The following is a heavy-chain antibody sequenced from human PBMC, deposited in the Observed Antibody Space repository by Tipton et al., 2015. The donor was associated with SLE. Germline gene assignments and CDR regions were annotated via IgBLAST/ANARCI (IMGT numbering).Heavy chain of an antibody. J-gene: IGHJ6*03. V-gene: IGHV4-59*01. CDR2: IYSSDSA. D-gene: IGHD3-22*01. CDR3: ARVGHNYHSSGSSSHYSYYMGV. Sequence: TLSLTCSVSGGSMSGFYWNWIRQPPGKGLEWIGCIYSSDSADYNPSLNSRVSISLDMSKNQFSLRLTSATAADTAVYYCARVGHNYHSSGSSSHYSYYMGVWGKGTTVTVSS. CDR1: GGSMSGFY.